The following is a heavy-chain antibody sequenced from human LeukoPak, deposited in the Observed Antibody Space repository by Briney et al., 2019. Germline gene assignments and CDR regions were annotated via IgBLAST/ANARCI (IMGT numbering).Heavy chain of an antibody. J-gene: IGHJ4*02. D-gene: IGHD4-11*01. Sequence: ASVKVSCKTSGYTFTGYYMHWVRQAPGQGLEWMGWINPNSGGTNYAQKFQGRVTMTRDTSISTAYMELSRLRSDDTAVYYCARGRFGNYAFMFVYWGQGTLVTVSS. CDR3: ARGRFGNYAFMFVY. CDR2: INPNSGGT. V-gene: IGHV1-2*02. CDR1: GYTFTGYY.